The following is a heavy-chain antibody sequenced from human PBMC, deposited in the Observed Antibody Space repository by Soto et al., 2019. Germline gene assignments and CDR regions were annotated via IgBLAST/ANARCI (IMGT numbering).Heavy chain of an antibody. Sequence: ASVKVSCKVSGYTLTELSMHWVRQAPGKGLEWMGGFDPEDGETNYAQKFQGRVTMTADTSTDTAYMELSSLRSEDTAVYYCARDLPLDGYSGYDSGNYFDYWGQGTLVTVSS. V-gene: IGHV1-24*01. D-gene: IGHD5-12*01. CDR2: FDPEDGET. CDR3: ARDLPLDGYSGYDSGNYFDY. J-gene: IGHJ4*02. CDR1: GYTLTELS.